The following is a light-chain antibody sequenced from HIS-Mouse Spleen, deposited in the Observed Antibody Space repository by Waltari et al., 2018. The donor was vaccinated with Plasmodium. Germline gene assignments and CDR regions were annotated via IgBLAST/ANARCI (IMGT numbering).Light chain of an antibody. CDR1: QSVSSY. V-gene: IGKV3-11*01. CDR3: QQRSNWPPYT. J-gene: IGKJ2*01. CDR2: DAS. Sequence: EIVLTQSPATLSLSPGERATLSCRASQSVSSYLAGYQQKPGQAPRLLIDDASNRATGIPARFSGSGSGTDFTLTISSLEPEDFAVDYCQQRSNWPPYTFGQGTKLEIK.